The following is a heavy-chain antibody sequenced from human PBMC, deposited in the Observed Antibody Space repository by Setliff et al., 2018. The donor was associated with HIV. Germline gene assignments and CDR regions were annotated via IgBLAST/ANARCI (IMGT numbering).Heavy chain of an antibody. V-gene: IGHV3-23*01. CDR3: AKELAASGLGYFDS. Sequence: GGSLRLSCQASDLALSSYAMSWVRQAPGKGLEWVSIASPSGGTTYYADSVKGRFTISRDNSKSTLYLQMNSLKTEDTAEYYCAKELAASGLGYFDSWGRGILVTVSS. J-gene: IGHJ4*02. CDR2: ASPSGGTT. D-gene: IGHD3-22*01. CDR1: DLALSSYA.